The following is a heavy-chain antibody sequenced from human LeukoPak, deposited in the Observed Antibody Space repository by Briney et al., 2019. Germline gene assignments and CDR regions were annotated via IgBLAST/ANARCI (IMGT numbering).Heavy chain of an antibody. CDR2: INPSGGST. CDR3: ARDSSGPYYDILTGYYRRYNWFDP. J-gene: IGHJ5*02. D-gene: IGHD3-9*01. Sequence: ASVKVSCKASGYTFTSYYMHWVRQAPGQGLEWMGIINPSGGSTSYAQKFQGRVTMTRDTSISTAYTELSRLRSDDTAVYYCARDSSGPYYDILTGYYRRYNWFDPWGQGTLVTVSS. CDR1: GYTFTSYY. V-gene: IGHV1-46*01.